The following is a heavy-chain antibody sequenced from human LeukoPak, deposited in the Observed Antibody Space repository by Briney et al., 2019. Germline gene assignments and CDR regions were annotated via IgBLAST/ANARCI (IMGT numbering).Heavy chain of an antibody. CDR1: GFTFSSYA. Sequence: GGSLRLSCAASGFTFSSYAMSWVRQAPGKGLEWVSAISGSGGSTYYADSVKGRFTISRDNSKNTLYLQMNSLGGEDMALYYCARYCGAASCYSGFDYLGQATLVTVGS. J-gene: IGHJ4*02. V-gene: IGHV3-23*01. CDR2: ISGSGGST. D-gene: IGHD2-15*01. CDR3: ARYCGAASCYSGFDY.